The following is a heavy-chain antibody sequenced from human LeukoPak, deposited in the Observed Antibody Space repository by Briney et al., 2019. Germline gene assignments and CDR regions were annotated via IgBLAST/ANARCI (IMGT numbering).Heavy chain of an antibody. CDR1: GFTFSSYA. D-gene: IGHD6-19*01. CDR2: ISSSGGTT. J-gene: IGHJ4*02. Sequence: PGGSLRLSCAASGFTFSSYAMSWVRQAPGKGLEWVSAISSSGGTTYYADSVKGRFTISRDNSKNTVYLQMNSLRAEDTATYYCAKDERYSSGWHCYWGQGTLVTVSS. V-gene: IGHV3-23*01. CDR3: AKDERYSSGWHCY.